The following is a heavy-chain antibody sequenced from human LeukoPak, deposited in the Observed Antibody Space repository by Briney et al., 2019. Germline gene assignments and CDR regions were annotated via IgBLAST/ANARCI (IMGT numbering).Heavy chain of an antibody. J-gene: IGHJ5*02. CDR2: IKEDGSEK. CDR3: AKHYDFWSGYGSNWFDP. D-gene: IGHD3-3*01. CDR1: GFTFSSDW. Sequence: HPGGSLRLSCAASGFTFSSDWMSWVRQAPGKGLEWVANIKEDGSEKYYVDSVKGRFTISRDNAKNSLYLQMNSLRAEDTAVYYCAKHYDFWSGYGSNWFDPWGQGILVTVSS. V-gene: IGHV3-7*01.